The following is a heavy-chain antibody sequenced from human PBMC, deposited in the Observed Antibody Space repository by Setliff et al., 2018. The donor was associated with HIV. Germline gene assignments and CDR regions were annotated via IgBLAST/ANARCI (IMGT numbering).Heavy chain of an antibody. CDR3: AREHCSGGSCNGFDI. D-gene: IGHD2-15*01. J-gene: IGHJ3*02. Sequence: SETLSLTCTVSGGSISTSYWNWIRQPPGKGLEWIAYIYISGTTNYNHSLKSRVTISLDTSRNQFSPKLGSVTAADTAMYYCAREHCSGGSCNGFDIWGQGTMVTVSS. CDR1: GGSISTSY. V-gene: IGHV4-4*09. CDR2: IYISGTT.